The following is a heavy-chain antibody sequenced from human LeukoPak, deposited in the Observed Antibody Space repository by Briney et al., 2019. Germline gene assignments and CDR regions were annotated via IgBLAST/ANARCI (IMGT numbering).Heavy chain of an antibody. CDR3: ARDYYDSSGYYYRPYYSDY. J-gene: IGHJ4*02. Sequence: ASVKVSCKASGYTFTGYYMHWVRQAPGQGLEWMGWINPNSGGTNYAQKFQGRVTMTRDTSISTAYMELSRLRSDDTAVYYCARDYYDSSGYYYRPYYSDYWGQGTLVTVSS. CDR2: INPNSGGT. V-gene: IGHV1-2*02. CDR1: GYTFTGYY. D-gene: IGHD3-22*01.